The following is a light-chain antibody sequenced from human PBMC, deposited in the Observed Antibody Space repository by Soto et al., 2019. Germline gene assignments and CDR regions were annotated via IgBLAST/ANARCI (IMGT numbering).Light chain of an antibody. CDR1: QGISSW. V-gene: IGKV1-5*01. Sequence: DIQMTQSPSSVSASVGDRVTITCRASQGISSWLAWYQQKPGKAPKLLIYDASSLESGVPSRFSGSGSGTEFTLTITSLQPDDFATYYCQQYNSYPWTFGQGTKVDNK. J-gene: IGKJ1*01. CDR2: DAS. CDR3: QQYNSYPWT.